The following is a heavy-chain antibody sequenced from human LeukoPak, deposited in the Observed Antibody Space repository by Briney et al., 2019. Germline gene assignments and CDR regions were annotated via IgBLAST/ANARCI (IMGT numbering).Heavy chain of an antibody. CDR1: GFTFRSYS. D-gene: IGHD2-2*01. Sequence: GGSLRLSCAASGFTFRSYSMNWVRQAPGKGLEWVSFISSSSSYIYYADSVQGRFTISRDTAKNSLYLQMNSLRGEDTAVYYCARGVLGSSTSHGLDYWGQGTLVAVSS. CDR2: ISSSSSYI. V-gene: IGHV3-21*01. J-gene: IGHJ4*02. CDR3: ARGVLGSSTSHGLDY.